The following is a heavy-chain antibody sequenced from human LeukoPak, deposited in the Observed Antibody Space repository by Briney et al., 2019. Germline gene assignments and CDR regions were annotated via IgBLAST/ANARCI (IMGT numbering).Heavy chain of an antibody. J-gene: IGHJ4*02. V-gene: IGHV4-59*12. CDR3: ATQSGIAAAGTGFDY. CDR1: GGSIRSFYC. CDR2: IYHSGST. Sequence: SETLSLTCTVSGGSIRSFYCSWVRQPPGKGLEWIGEIYHSGSTNYNPSLKSRVTISVDKSKNQFSLKLSSVTAADTAVYYCATQSGIAAAGTGFDYWGQGTLVTVSS. D-gene: IGHD6-13*01.